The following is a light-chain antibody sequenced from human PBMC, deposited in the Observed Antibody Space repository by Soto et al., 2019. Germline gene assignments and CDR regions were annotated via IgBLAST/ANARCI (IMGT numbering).Light chain of an antibody. CDR1: QSISSY. V-gene: IGKV1-39*01. CDR3: QQSYSAACT. Sequence: DIQMTQSPSSLSASVGDRVTITCRASQSISSYLNWYQQKPGKAPKLLIYAASSLQSGVPSRFSGSGSGSDFTLTISSLQPEDFATYYCQQSYSAACTFGQGTRLE. CDR2: AAS. J-gene: IGKJ5*01.